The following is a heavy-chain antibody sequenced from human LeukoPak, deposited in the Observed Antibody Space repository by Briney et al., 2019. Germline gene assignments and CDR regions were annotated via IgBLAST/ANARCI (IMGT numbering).Heavy chain of an antibody. CDR1: GSSVSTFY. V-gene: IGHV4-59*02. Sequence: SETLSLTCIVSGSSVSTFYWSWLRQSPGTGLEWIGFVHDTGSTAYNPSLKSRVTISVDTSKNQFSLKLSSVTAADTAVYYCASSFGGGDTAMPTFDYWGQGTLVTVSS. CDR2: VHDTGST. J-gene: IGHJ4*02. D-gene: IGHD5-18*01. CDR3: ASSFGGGDTAMPTFDY.